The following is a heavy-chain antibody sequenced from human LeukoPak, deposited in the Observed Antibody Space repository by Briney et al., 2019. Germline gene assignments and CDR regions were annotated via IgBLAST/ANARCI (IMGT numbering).Heavy chain of an antibody. V-gene: IGHV1-69*13. Sequence: SVRVSCKASGGTFSSYAISWVRQAPGQGLEWMGGIIPIFGTANYAQKFQGRVTITADESTSTAYMELSSLRSEDTAVYYCARSVSEYSSGWFDYWGQGTLVTVSS. CDR1: GGTFSSYA. J-gene: IGHJ4*02. D-gene: IGHD6-19*01. CDR3: ARSVSEYSSGWFDY. CDR2: IIPIFGTA.